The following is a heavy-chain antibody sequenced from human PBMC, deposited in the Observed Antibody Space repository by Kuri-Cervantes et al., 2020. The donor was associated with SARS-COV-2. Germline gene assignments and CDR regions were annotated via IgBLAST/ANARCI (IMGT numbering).Heavy chain of an antibody. CDR1: GGSISSGGYY. D-gene: IGHD4-11*01. CDR3: ARVITDVTTVYFDY. V-gene: IGHV4-31*11. Sequence: SETLSLTCAVSGGSISSGGYYWSWIRQHPGKGLEWIGYIYYSGGTYYNPSLKSRVTISVDTSKNQFSLKLSSVAAADTAVYYCARVITDVTTVYFDYWGQGTLVTVSS. J-gene: IGHJ4*02. CDR2: IYYSGGT.